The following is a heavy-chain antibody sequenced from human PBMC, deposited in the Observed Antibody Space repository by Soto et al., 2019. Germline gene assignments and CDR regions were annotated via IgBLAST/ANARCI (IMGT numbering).Heavy chain of an antibody. J-gene: IGHJ4*02. CDR1: GFTFSDYY. D-gene: IGHD1-26*01. CDR3: ARVAQGGTYWTPSYFDS. V-gene: IGHV3-11*06. Sequence: GVLRLSCAASGFTFSDYYMTWIRQAPGKGLEWVSYITGSSTYTNYADSVRGRFTISRDNAKNSLYLQMNSLRAEDTAVYYCARVAQGGTYWTPSYFDSWGQGTLVTVSS. CDR2: ITGSSTYT.